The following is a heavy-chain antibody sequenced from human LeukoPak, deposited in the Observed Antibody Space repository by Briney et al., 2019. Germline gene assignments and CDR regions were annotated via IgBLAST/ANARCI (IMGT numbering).Heavy chain of an antibody. Sequence: GGSLRLSCAATGFTFSSYAMHWVRQAPGKGLEYVSAISSNGDTTYYANSVKGRFTISRDNSENTLFLQMGSLRAEDMAVYYCARDGLCRAEDVWGQGTTVTVSS. J-gene: IGHJ6*02. D-gene: IGHD3/OR15-3a*01. CDR2: ISSNGDTT. CDR1: GFTFSSYA. V-gene: IGHV3-64*01. CDR3: ARDGLCRAEDV.